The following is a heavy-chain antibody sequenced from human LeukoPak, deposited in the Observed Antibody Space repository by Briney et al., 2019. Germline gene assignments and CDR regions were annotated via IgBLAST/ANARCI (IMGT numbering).Heavy chain of an antibody. Sequence: ASVKVSCKTSGYTFTGYYMHWVRQAPGQGLEWMGWINPNSGGTNYAQKFQGRVTMTRDTSISTAYMELSRLTSDDTAVYYCARDAIVRDYSNSDYWGQGTLVTVSS. CDR3: ARDAIVRDYSNSDY. CDR2: INPNSGGT. CDR1: GYTFTGYY. D-gene: IGHD4-11*01. V-gene: IGHV1-2*02. J-gene: IGHJ4*02.